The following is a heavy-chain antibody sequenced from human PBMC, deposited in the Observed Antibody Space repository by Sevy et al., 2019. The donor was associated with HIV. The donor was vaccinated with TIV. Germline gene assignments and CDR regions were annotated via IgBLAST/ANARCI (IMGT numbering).Heavy chain of an antibody. CDR2: IIPVYGTT. V-gene: IGHV1-69*13. Sequence: SVKVSCKASGDTFRKYVISWVRQAPGQGLEWMGGIIPVYGTTNYAQKFQARVTFTADASTSKVYMELGRLGSEDTAVYYCARDMTCGGDCYYFDNWGQGTLVTVSS. CDR1: GDTFRKYV. J-gene: IGHJ4*02. D-gene: IGHD2-21*02. CDR3: ARDMTCGGDCYYFDN.